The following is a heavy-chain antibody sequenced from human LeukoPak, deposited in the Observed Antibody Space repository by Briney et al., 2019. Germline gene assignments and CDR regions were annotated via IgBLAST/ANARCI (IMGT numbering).Heavy chain of an antibody. CDR3: ARRPAGWGSREYYFDY. J-gene: IGHJ4*02. CDR2: IYYSGST. V-gene: IGHV4-39*01. Sequence: SETLSLTCTVSGGSISSSSYYWGWIRQPPGKGLEWIGSIYYSGSTYYNPSLKSRVTISVDTSKNQFSLKLSSVTAADTAVYYCARRPAGWGSREYYFDYWGQGTLVTVSS. D-gene: IGHD3-10*01. CDR1: GGSISSSSYY.